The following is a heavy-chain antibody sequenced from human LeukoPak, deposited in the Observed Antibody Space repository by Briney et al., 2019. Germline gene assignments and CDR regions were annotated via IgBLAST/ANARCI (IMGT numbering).Heavy chain of an antibody. Sequence: RGESLKISCKHSEYSFPNYCIGWVRQMPGKGLEWMGIIYPGDSDTRYSPSFQGQVTISADKSISTAYLQWSSLKASDTAMYYCARHGGIAAAGTLGYWGQGTRSPSPQ. CDR1: EYSFPNYC. CDR3: ARHGGIAAAGTLGY. V-gene: IGHV5-51*01. D-gene: IGHD6-13*01. J-gene: IGHJ4*02. CDR2: IYPGDSDT.